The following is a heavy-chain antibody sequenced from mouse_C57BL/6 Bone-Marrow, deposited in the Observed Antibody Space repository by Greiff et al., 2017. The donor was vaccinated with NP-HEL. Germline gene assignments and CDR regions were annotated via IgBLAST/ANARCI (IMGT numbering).Heavy chain of an antibody. Sequence: EVQVVESGGGLVKPGGSLKLSCAASGFTFSSYAMSWVRQTPEKRLEWVATISDGGSYTYYPDNVKGRFTISRDNAKNNLYLQMSHLKSEDTAMYDCARERMVVTRFVVWGTGTEDSVSS. CDR2: ISDGGSYT. V-gene: IGHV5-4*01. D-gene: IGHD1-1*01. J-gene: IGHJ1*03. CDR3: ARERMVVTRFVV. CDR1: GFTFSSYA.